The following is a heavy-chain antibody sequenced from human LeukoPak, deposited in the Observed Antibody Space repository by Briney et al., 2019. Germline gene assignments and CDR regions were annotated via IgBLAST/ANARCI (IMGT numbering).Heavy chain of an antibody. CDR1: VGTFSSYA. J-gene: IGHJ5*02. Sequence: SVKVSCKASVGTFSSYAISWVRQAPGQGLEWMGRIIPIFGIANYAQKFQGRVTITEDQSTRTAYMELSSLSSEDTAVSYCAREEGLFVVVPAAPNWFDHCGQGTLVTVSS. V-gene: IGHV1-69*04. CDR2: IIPIFGIA. D-gene: IGHD2-2*01. CDR3: AREEGLFVVVPAAPNWFDH.